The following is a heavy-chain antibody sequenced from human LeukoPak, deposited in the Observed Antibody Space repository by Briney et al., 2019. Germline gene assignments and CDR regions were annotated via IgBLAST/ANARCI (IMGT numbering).Heavy chain of an antibody. D-gene: IGHD3-3*01. CDR2: TNRDGSST. V-gene: IGHV3-74*01. CDR3: ARDSVEWYIFDY. J-gene: IGHJ4*02. Sequence: GGSLRLSCAASGFTFSSYWMHWVRPAPGKGPVWFARTNRDGSSTAYADSVKGRFTITKDNAKNTLYLLMNSLRAEDTAVYYCARDSVEWYIFDYWGQGTLVTVSS. CDR1: GFTFSSYW.